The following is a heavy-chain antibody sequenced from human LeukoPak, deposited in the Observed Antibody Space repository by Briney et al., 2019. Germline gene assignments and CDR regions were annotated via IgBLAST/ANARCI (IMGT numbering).Heavy chain of an antibody. D-gene: IGHD3-10*01. Sequence: ASVKVSYKASGFTFTGYYFHWLRQAPGQGLEWMGWVNPNTGGTKYAQMFQGRVTMTRDTSISTAYMELSRLTSDDTAVYYCARDSYGRNWFLGYWGQGTLVTVSS. CDR3: ARDSYGRNWFLGY. J-gene: IGHJ4*02. V-gene: IGHV1-2*02. CDR2: VNPNTGGT. CDR1: GFTFTGYY.